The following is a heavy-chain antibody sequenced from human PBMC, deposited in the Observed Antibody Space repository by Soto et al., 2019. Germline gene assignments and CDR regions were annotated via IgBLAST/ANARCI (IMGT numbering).Heavy chain of an antibody. D-gene: IGHD7-27*01. V-gene: IGHV4-34*01. CDR2: INHSGST. CDR1: GGSFSGYY. J-gene: IGHJ6*02. CDR3: ARDSWGPDV. Sequence: SETLSLTCAVYGGSFSGYYWSWIRQPPGKGLEWIGEINHSGSTNYNPSLKSRVTISVDTSRDNSNNTLYLQMDSLRGDDTAVYYCARDSWGPDVWGQGTTVTVSS.